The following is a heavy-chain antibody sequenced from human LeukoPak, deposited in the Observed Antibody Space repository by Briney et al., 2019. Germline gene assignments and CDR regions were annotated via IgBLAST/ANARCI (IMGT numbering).Heavy chain of an antibody. D-gene: IGHD3-22*01. Sequence: SETLSLTCTVSGGSISSGGYYWRWIRQHPGKGLEWIGYIYYSGSTYYNPSLKSRVTISVDTSKNQFSLKLSSVTAADTAVYYCARDKGTMRAEFDYWGQGTLVTVSS. CDR3: ARDKGTMRAEFDY. J-gene: IGHJ4*02. CDR1: GGSISSGGYY. CDR2: IYYSGST. V-gene: IGHV4-31*03.